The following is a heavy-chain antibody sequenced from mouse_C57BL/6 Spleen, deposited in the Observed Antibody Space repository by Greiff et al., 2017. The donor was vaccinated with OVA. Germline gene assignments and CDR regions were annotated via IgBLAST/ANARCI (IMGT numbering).Heavy chain of an antibody. J-gene: IGHJ3*01. V-gene: IGHV1-82*01. CDR2: IYPGDGDT. D-gene: IGHD1-1*01. Sequence: VKVVESGPELVKPGASVKISCKASGYAFSSSWMNWVKQRPGKGLEWIGRIYPGDGDTNYNGKFKGKATLTADKSSSTAYMQLSSLTSEDSAVYFCARPGHYYGPFAYWGQGTLVTVSA. CDR1: GYAFSSSW. CDR3: ARPGHYYGPFAY.